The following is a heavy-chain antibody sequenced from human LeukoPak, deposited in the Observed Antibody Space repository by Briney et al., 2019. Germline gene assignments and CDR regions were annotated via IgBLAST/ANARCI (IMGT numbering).Heavy chain of an antibody. V-gene: IGHV3-7*01. Sequence: TGESLRLSCAASGFTFTTYWMSWVRQAPGKGLEWVANIKQDGTEKYYVDSVKGRFTISRDNAKNSLYLQMNSLRVEDTAVYYCARGGDYYDSSGYYYQGAFDIWGQGTMVTVAS. CDR2: IKQDGTEK. CDR1: GFTFTTYW. J-gene: IGHJ3*02. D-gene: IGHD3-22*01. CDR3: ARGGDYYDSSGYYYQGAFDI.